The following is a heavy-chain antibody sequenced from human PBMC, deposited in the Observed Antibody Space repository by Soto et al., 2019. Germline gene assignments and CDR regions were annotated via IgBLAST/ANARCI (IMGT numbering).Heavy chain of an antibody. V-gene: IGHV3-13*01. D-gene: IGHD6-13*01. J-gene: IGHJ4*02. Sequence: QLVESGGGLAQPGGSLRLSCVASGFTFSSYDMHWVRQVTGKGLEWVSSIGTTGDTDYPGSVRGRFTISRDNAKNSLYLQMNTLRAGDTALYYCAKDRERDAWYEDYWGQGTLVTVSS. CDR1: GFTFSSYD. CDR2: IGTTGDT. CDR3: AKDRERDAWYEDY.